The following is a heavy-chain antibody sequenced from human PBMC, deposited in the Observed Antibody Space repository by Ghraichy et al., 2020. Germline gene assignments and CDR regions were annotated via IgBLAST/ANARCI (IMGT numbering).Heavy chain of an antibody. CDR2: ISGSGGST. D-gene: IGHD4-17*01. J-gene: IGHJ4*02. Sequence: GGSLRLSCAASGFTFSSYSMIWVLQAPGQGLEWVSAISGSGGSTYYADSVKGRFTISRDNSKNTLYLQMHSLRAEDTAVYYCAKAKYAYGDSDYWRQGALGTVSS. CDR1: GFTFSSYS. V-gene: IGHV3-23*01. CDR3: AKAKYAYGDSDY.